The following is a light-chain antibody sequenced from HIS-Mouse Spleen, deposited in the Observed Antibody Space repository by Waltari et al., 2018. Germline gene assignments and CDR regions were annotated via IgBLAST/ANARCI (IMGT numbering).Light chain of an antibody. J-gene: IGKJ2*01. CDR3: QQSYSTPYT. V-gene: IGKV1-39*01. CDR1: QSISSY. CDR2: AAS. Sequence: DIQMTQSPSSPSASVGDRVTITCRASQSISSYLNWYQQKPGKAPNLLIYAASSLQSGVPSRFSGSGSGTDFTLTISSLQPEDFATYYCQQSYSTPYTFGQGTKLEIK.